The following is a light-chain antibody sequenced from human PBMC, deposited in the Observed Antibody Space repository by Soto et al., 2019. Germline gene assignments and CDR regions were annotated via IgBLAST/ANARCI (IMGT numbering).Light chain of an antibody. CDR1: NIDSRT. V-gene: IGLV3-21*02. J-gene: IGLJ1*01. CDR2: DNS. CDR3: QVWDNVDDHIYV. Sequence: SYELTQPPSVSVAPGQTATISCGENNIDSRTVHWYQQKPGQAPLLVVYDNSFRPSGIPNRFSGSNSGNTATLTISRVEAGDEVDYSCQVWDNVDDHIYVFGTGTKVTVL.